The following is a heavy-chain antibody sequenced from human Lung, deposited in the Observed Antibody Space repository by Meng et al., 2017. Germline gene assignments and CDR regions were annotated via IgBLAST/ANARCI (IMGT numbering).Heavy chain of an antibody. D-gene: IGHD3-22*01. CDR1: GYTFTTYA. Sequence: QVQLVQSGSELKTPGASLQISSKASGYTFTTYAMNWVRQAPGQGLEWMGWINTDTRNPTYAQGFTGRFVFSLDTSVSTAYLQISSLMAEDTAIYYCARGDLGMSGYYYTVHWGQGTLVTVSS. J-gene: IGHJ4*02. CDR3: ARGDLGMSGYYYTVH. V-gene: IGHV7-4-1*02. CDR2: INTDTRNP.